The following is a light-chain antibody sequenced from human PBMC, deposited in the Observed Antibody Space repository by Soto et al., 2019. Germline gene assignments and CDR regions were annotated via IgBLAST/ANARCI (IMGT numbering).Light chain of an antibody. V-gene: IGKV4-1*01. J-gene: IGKJ1*01. CDR1: QSVLYSSNNKNY. CDR2: WAS. Sequence: MVMAQSPASLAVSLGERATINCKSSQSVLYSSNNKNYLAWYQQKPGQPPKLLIYWASTRESGVPDRFSGSGSGTDFTLTISSLQAEDVAVYYCQQYYSTPQTFGQGTKVDI. CDR3: QQYYSTPQT.